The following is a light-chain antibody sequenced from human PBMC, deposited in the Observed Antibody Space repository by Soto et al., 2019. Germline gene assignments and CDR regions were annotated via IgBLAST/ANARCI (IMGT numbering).Light chain of an antibody. V-gene: IGKV1-5*03. CDR3: HQDNSYPWT. CDR2: KAS. J-gene: IGKJ1*01. Sequence: ASVGDRVTITCRASQSISNWLAWYQQKPGKAPKLLIYKASNLESGVPSRFSGSGSGTEFTLTISSLQPDDFATYYCHQDNSYPWTFGQGTKVDIK. CDR1: QSISNW.